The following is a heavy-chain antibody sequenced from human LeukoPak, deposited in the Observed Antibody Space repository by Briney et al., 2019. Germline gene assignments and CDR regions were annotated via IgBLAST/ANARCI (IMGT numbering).Heavy chain of an antibody. CDR2: ICDDGSNK. CDR3: ARDQLGVVTTAHTFDY. V-gene: IGHV3-33*01. D-gene: IGHD2-21*02. J-gene: IGHJ4*02. CDR1: GFTFSSYG. Sequence: GGSLRLSCAASGFTFSSYGMHWVRQAPGKGLEWVAVICDDGSNKSYADSVKGRFTISRDNSKSTLYLQMNSLRAEDTAVYYCARDQLGVVTTAHTFDYWGQGTLVTVSS.